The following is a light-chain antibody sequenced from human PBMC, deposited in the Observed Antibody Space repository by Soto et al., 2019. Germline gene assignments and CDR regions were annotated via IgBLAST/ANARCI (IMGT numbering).Light chain of an antibody. V-gene: IGKV1-5*01. J-gene: IGKJ2*01. CDR2: DAS. CDR1: QSIGSR. Sequence: DIQMTQSPSTLSASVGDRVTISCRASQSIGSRFAWYQQKPGKAPKLLIFDASTLEGGVPSRFSGSGSGTEFTLSISSLQPYCFASYYCHQYNTYSYTFGQGTKLEIK. CDR3: HQYNTYSYT.